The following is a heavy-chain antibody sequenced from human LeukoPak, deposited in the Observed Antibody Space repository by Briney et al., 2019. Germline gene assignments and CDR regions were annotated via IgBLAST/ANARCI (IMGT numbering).Heavy chain of an antibody. CDR3: ARDDFVWGGGRNWFDP. CDR1: GGAISDYF. CDR2: VSTTGSS. Sequence: SETLSLTCTVSGGAISDYFWSWIRQPAGKGLEWIGRVSTTGSSNFNPSLKSRVIMSADTSRNQFSLKLHSVTAADSALYFCARDDFVWGGGRNWFDPWGQGVLVTVSS. D-gene: IGHD3-16*01. J-gene: IGHJ5*02. V-gene: IGHV4-4*07.